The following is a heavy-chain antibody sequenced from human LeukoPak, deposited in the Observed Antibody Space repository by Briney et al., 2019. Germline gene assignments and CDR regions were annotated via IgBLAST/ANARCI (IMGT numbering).Heavy chain of an antibody. J-gene: IGHJ4*02. CDR2: ISAHNGNT. CDR1: GYTFTGYY. V-gene: IGHV1-18*04. D-gene: IGHD6-13*01. CDR3: ARTYSSSWYEGVY. Sequence: ASVTVSCKASGYTFTGYYIHWVRQAPGQGLEWMGWISAHNGNTYYAQKLQGRVTMTTDTSTSTAYMELRSLRSDDTAVYYCARTYSSSWYEGVYWGQGTLVTVSS.